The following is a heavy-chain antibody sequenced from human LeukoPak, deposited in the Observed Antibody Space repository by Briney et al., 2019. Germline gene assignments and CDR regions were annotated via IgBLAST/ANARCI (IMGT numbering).Heavy chain of an antibody. CDR3: ARARGGGPIVVVPA. J-gene: IGHJ4*02. Sequence: PGGSLRLSCAASGFTFSSYSMNWVRQAPGKGLEWVSSISSSSSYIYYADSVKGRFTISRDNAKNSLYLQMNSLRAEDTAVYYSARARGGGPIVVVPAWGQGTLVTVSS. V-gene: IGHV3-21*01. CDR2: ISSSSSYI. CDR1: GFTFSSYS. D-gene: IGHD2-2*01.